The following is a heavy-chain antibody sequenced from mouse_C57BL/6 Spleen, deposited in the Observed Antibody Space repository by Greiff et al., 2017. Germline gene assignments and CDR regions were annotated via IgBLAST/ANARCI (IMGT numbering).Heavy chain of an antibody. D-gene: IGHD1-1*01. CDR1: GYTFTDYN. CDR2: INPNNGGT. V-gene: IGHV1-22*01. Sequence: EVKLQESGPELVKPGASVKMSCKASGYTFTDYNMHWVKQSHGKSLEWIGYINPNNGGTSYNQKFKGKATLTVNKSSSTAYMELRSLTSEDSAVYYCARSPYYYGSSYYFDYWGQGTTLTVSS. J-gene: IGHJ2*01. CDR3: ARSPYYYGSSYYFDY.